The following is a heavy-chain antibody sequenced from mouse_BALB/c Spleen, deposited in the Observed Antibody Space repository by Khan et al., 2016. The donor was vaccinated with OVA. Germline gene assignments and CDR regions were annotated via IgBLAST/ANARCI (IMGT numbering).Heavy chain of an antibody. CDR3: TRHGYVAWFTY. CDR2: IDPFSGGT. Sequence: LEESGPELIQPGTSVKISCKASGYSFTTYYIHWLIQTPGKSLEWIGYIDPFSGGTTYNQQFKGKATLTVDKSSSTAYIHLSNLTSEDSAVLYCTRHGYVAWFTYWGQGTLVTGSA. V-gene: IGHV1S135*01. D-gene: IGHD2-2*01. CDR1: GYSFTTYY. J-gene: IGHJ3*01.